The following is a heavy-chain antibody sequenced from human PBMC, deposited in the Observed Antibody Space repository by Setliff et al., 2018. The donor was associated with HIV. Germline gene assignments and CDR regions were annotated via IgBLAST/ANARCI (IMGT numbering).Heavy chain of an antibody. J-gene: IGHJ4*02. D-gene: IGHD4-17*01. Sequence: PSETLSLTCTVYGGSFGDHFWNWIRQSPGKGLEWIGEIHHTGGTKYNPSLRSRSTISLDRSKNQFSLKLTSVTAADTAVYYCANFFVSSVTTQDSGGQGTLVTVSS. CDR2: IHHTGGT. V-gene: IGHV4-34*01. CDR1: GGSFGDHF. CDR3: ANFFVSSVTTQDS.